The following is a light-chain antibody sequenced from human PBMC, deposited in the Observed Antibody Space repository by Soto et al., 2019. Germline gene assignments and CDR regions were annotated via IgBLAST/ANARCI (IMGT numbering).Light chain of an antibody. Sequence: DIPMTQSPSTLSASVGDRVTITCRASQSIDDRLAWYQQKPGKVPKMMIYGASSLESGVPSRFSGSGSGTEFTLTISSLHPDDFATYYCQQYSRFWTFGQGTKVEMK. CDR1: QSIDDR. V-gene: IGKV1-5*03. CDR2: GAS. CDR3: QQYSRFWT. J-gene: IGKJ1*01.